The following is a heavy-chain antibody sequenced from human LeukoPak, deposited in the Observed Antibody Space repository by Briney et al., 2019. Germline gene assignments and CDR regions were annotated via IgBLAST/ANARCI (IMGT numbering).Heavy chain of an antibody. V-gene: IGHV1-58*01. J-gene: IGHJ4*02. CDR2: IVVGSGNT. D-gene: IGHD1-26*01. Sequence: SVKVSCKASGFTFTSSAVQWVRQARGQRLEWIGWIVVGSGNTNYAQKFQERVTITRDMSTSTAYMELSSLRSEDTAVYYCAAWSGSFMSGNADFDYWGQGTLVTVSS. CDR1: GFTFTSSA. CDR3: AAWSGSFMSGNADFDY.